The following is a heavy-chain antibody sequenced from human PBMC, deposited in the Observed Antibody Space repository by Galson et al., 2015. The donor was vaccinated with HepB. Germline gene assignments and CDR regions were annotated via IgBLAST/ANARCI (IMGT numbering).Heavy chain of an antibody. CDR3: ARALPIVGATTGFDY. J-gene: IGHJ4*02. Sequence: ETLSLTCAVYSGSFSGYYWSWIRQPPGKGLEWIGEINHSGSTNYNPSLKSRVTISVDTSKNQFSLKLSSVTAADTAVYYCARALPIVGATTGFDYWGQGTLVTVSS. CDR1: SGSFSGYY. CDR2: INHSGST. D-gene: IGHD1-26*01. V-gene: IGHV4-34*01.